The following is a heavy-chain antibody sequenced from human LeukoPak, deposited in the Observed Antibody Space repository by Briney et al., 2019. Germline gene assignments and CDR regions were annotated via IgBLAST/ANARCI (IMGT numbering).Heavy chain of an antibody. CDR3: ARSRSGLVLDY. V-gene: IGHV3-21*01. Sequence: GGSLRLSCAASGFTFSSYSMNWVRQAPGKGLEWVSSISSSGSYIYYADPVKGRFTFSRDNAKNSLYLQMDSLRAEDTAVYYCARSRSGLVLDYWGQGTLVTVS. CDR1: GFTFSSYS. CDR2: ISSSGSYI. J-gene: IGHJ4*02. D-gene: IGHD3-22*01.